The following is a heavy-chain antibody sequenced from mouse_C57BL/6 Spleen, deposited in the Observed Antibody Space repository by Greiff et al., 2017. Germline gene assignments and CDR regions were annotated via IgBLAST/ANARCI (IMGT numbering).Heavy chain of an antibody. Sequence: EVNVVESGGGLVKPGGSLKLSCAASGFTFSDYGMHWVRQAPEKGLEWVAYISSGSSTIYYADTVKGRFTISRDNAKNTLFLQMTSLRSEDTAMYYCARGDGYSYYFDYWGQGTTLTVSS. CDR2: ISSGSSTI. J-gene: IGHJ2*01. CDR1: GFTFSDYG. D-gene: IGHD2-3*01. V-gene: IGHV5-17*01. CDR3: ARGDGYSYYFDY.